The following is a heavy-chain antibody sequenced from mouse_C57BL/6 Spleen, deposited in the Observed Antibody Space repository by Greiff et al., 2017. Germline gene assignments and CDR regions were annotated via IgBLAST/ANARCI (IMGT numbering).Heavy chain of an antibody. Sequence: EVQLQQSGGGLVKPGGSLKLSCAASGFTFSDYGMHWVRQAPEKGLEWVAYISSGSSTIYYADTVKGRFTISRDNAKNTLFLQMTSLRSEDTAMYYCARQDYGGFAYWGQGTLVTVSA. CDR2: ISSGSSTI. CDR3: ARQDYGGFAY. CDR1: GFTFSDYG. V-gene: IGHV5-17*01. J-gene: IGHJ3*01. D-gene: IGHD2-4*01.